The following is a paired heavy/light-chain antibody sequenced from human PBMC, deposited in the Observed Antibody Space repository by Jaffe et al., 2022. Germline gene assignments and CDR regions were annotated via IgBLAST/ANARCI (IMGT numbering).Heavy chain of an antibody. CDR3: ARVCPDTGMGYYYYYYMDV. CDR2: VYSRGST. CDR1: GGSINSGSYY. D-gene: IGHD5-18*01. Sequence: QVQLHESGPGLVKPSQTLSLTCTVSGGSINSGSYYWIWIRQPAGKGLEWLGRVYSRGSTNYNPSLKNRVTISLDTSKNQFSLKLSSVTAADTAVYYCARVCPDTGMGYYYYYYMDVWGKGTTVTVSS. V-gene: IGHV4-61*02. J-gene: IGHJ6*03.
Light chain of an antibody. CDR3: QQYGGSPAMYT. V-gene: IGKV3-20*01. J-gene: IGKJ2*01. CDR2: GTS. Sequence: EIVLTQSPGTLSLSPGEGATLSCRASQSVSGSYLAWYQHKPGQAPRLLMYGTSIRATGIPDRFSGSGSGTDFTLTISRLEPEDFAVYYCQQYGGSPAMYTFGQGTKLDIK. CDR1: QSVSGSY.